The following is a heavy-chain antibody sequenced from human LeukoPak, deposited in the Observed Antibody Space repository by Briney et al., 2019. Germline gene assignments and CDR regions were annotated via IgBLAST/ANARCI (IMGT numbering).Heavy chain of an antibody. V-gene: IGHV3-21*01. Sequence: GGSLRLSCAASGFTFSSYSMNWVRQAPGKGLEWVSSISSSSSYIYYADSVKGRFTISRDDAKNSLYLQMNSLRAEDTAVYCCARIYRYCSSTSCYVSNYYYMDVWGKGTTVTVSS. CDR2: ISSSSSYI. CDR3: ARIYRYCSSTSCYVSNYYYMDV. J-gene: IGHJ6*03. CDR1: GFTFSSYS. D-gene: IGHD2-2*01.